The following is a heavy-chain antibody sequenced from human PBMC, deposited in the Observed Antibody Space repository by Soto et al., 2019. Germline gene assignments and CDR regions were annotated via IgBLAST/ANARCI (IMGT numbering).Heavy chain of an antibody. V-gene: IGHV5-51*01. CDR3: ARLDYSQDLRYYYYYGMDV. J-gene: IGHJ6*02. D-gene: IGHD4-4*01. CDR2: IYPGDSDT. CDR1: GYSFTSYW. Sequence: GESLKISCKGSGYSFTSYWIGWVRQMPGKGLEWMGIIYPGDSDTRYSPSFQGQVTISADKSISTAYLQWSSLKASDTAMYYCARLDYSQDLRYYYYYGMDVWGQGTTVTVSS.